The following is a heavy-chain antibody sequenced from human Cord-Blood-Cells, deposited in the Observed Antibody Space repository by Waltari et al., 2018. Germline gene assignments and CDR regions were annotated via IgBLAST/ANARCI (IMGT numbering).Heavy chain of an antibody. D-gene: IGHD3-3*01. CDR3: ARITIFGVVIISYWFDP. CDR2: IYYSGST. J-gene: IGHJ5*02. V-gene: IGHV4-39*01. Sequence: QLQLQESGPGLVNPSETLSLTCTVSGGSISSSRYYWGWIRQPPGKGLEWIGSIYYSGSTYYNPSLKGRVTIPVDTSKNQFSLKLSSVTAADTAVYYCARITIFGVVIISYWFDPWGQGTLVTVSS. CDR1: GGSISSSRYY.